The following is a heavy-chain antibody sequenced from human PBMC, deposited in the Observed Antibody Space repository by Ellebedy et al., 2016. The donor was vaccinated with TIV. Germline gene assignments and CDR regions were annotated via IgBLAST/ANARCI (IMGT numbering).Heavy chain of an antibody. V-gene: IGHV3-74*01. CDR2: IYVDGSGI. CDR3: VRWGEF. D-gene: IGHD3-16*01. CDR1: GFTFSRYW. Sequence: GESLKIPCVASGFTFSRYWMHWVRQASGKGLVWVSRIYVDGSGITYADSVKGRFTISRDNAKSTLYLQMNSLRVEDTAVYYCVRWGEFWGQGTLVTVSS. J-gene: IGHJ4*02.